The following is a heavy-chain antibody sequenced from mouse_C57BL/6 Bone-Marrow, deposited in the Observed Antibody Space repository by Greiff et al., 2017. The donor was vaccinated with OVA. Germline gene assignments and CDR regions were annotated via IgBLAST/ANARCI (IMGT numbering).Heavy chain of an antibody. CDR3: SDDSSVYYCAWDYYGSYWYFDV. V-gene: IGHV1-87*01. Sequence: VQLQQSGPELARPWASVKISCQAFYTFSRRVHFAIRDTNYWMQWVKQRPGQGLEWIGAIYPGNGDTSYNQKFKGKATLTADTSSSTAYMQLSSLTSDDSSVYYCAWDYYGSYWYFDVWGTGTTVTVSS. D-gene: IGHD1-1*01. J-gene: IGHJ1*03. CDR2: GQGLEWIG. CDR1: YTFSRRVH.